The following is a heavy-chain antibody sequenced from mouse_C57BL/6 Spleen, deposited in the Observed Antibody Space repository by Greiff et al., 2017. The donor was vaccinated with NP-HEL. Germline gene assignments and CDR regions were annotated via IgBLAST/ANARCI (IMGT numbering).Heavy chain of an antibody. J-gene: IGHJ4*01. CDR3: ASARRDYAMDY. Sequence: EVKLMESGPGLVKPSQSLSLTCSVTGYSITSGYYWNWIRQFPGNKLEWMGYISYDGSNNYNPSLKNRISITRDTSKNQFFLKLNSVTTEDTATYYCASARRDYAMDYWGQGTSVTVSS. CDR1: GYSITSGYY. CDR2: ISYDGSN. V-gene: IGHV3-6*01.